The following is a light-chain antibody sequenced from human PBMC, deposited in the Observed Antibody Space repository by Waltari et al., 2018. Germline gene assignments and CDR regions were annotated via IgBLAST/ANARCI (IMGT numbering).Light chain of an antibody. Sequence: DVVMTQSPLSLPVTLGQPASISCRSSQSLVDSAGNPYLSWFQQRPGQSPRRLIYKVSNRDSGIPDRFSGSGSGTDFTLKISRVEAEDVGVYYCMQGTHWPRTFGQGTKVEIK. V-gene: IGKV2-30*01. CDR1: QSLVDSAGNPY. CDR2: KVS. CDR3: MQGTHWPRT. J-gene: IGKJ1*01.